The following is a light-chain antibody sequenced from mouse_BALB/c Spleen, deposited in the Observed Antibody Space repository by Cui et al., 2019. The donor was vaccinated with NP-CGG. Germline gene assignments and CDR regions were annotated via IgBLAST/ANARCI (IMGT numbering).Light chain of an antibody. V-gene: IGLV1*01. Sequence: QAVVTQESVLTTSPGETVTLNCSSSTGAVTTRNYANWVQEKPDHLFTGLIGGTNNRVPGVPARFSGSLIGDKAALTITGAQAEDEAIYFCALWYSNHWVFGGGTKLTVL. J-gene: IGLJ1*01. CDR3: ALWYSNHWV. CDR2: GTN. CDR1: TGAVTTRNY.